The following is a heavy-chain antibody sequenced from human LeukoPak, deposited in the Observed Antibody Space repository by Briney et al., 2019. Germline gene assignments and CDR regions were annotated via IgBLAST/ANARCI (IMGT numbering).Heavy chain of an antibody. CDR1: GGSISSSSSY. D-gene: IGHD3-22*01. J-gene: IGHJ4*02. V-gene: IGHV4-39*01. Sequence: SETLSLTCTVSGGSISSSSSYWVWIRPPPGKGLEWIGGIYYSGSTYSNPSLKSRVTISVDTSKTQFSLKLSSVTAADTAVYYCARHSREGGMIVVVISTFDNWGQGTLVTVSS. CDR3: ARHSREGGMIVVVISTFDN. CDR2: IYYSGST.